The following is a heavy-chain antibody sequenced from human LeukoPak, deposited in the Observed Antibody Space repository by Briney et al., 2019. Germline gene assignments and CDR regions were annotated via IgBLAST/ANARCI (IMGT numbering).Heavy chain of an antibody. D-gene: IGHD1-26*01. CDR3: ARDTSGRYSFDY. Sequence: SVTVSFKGSGCAFSSYAISWVRQAPGQGLEWMGGIIPIFGTANYAQKFQGRVTITTDESTSTAYMELSRLRSEDTAVYYCARDTSGRYSFDYWGQGTLVTVSS. CDR1: GCAFSSYA. J-gene: IGHJ4*02. V-gene: IGHV1-69*05. CDR2: IIPIFGTA.